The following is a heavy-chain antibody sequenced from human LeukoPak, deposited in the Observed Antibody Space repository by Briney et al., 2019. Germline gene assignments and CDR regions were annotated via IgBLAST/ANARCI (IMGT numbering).Heavy chain of an antibody. Sequence: SVKVSCKASGGTFSSYAISWVRQAPGQGLEWMGGITPIFGTANYAQKFQGRVTITADESTSTAYMELSSLRSEDTAVYYCARGIVVVVAATGAYYYYGMDVWGQGTTVTVSS. V-gene: IGHV1-69*13. D-gene: IGHD2-15*01. CDR3: ARGIVVVVAATGAYYYYGMDV. J-gene: IGHJ6*02. CDR2: ITPIFGTA. CDR1: GGTFSSYA.